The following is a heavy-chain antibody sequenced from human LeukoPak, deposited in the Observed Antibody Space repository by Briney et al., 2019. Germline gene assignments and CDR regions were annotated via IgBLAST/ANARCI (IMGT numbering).Heavy chain of an antibody. J-gene: IGHJ4*02. CDR1: GFTFTSYA. CDR2: ISGSGGKT. V-gene: IGHV3-23*01. D-gene: IGHD3-10*01. Sequence: GGSLRLSCVASGFTFTSYAMTWVRQAPGKGLEWVSSISGSGGKTYYADSVKGRFTISRDNSRNTLYLQMNNLRAEDTAVYYCARDRGTWNFDYWGQGTLVSVSS. CDR3: ARDRGTWNFDY.